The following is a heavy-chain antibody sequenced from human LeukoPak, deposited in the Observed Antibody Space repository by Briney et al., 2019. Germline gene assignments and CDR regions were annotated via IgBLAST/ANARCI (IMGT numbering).Heavy chain of an antibody. J-gene: IGHJ4*02. CDR3: AGAPLGYCSGGSCLGLDY. V-gene: IGHV4-34*01. CDR1: GGSFSGYY. D-gene: IGHD2-15*01. Sequence: SETLSLTCAVYGGSFSGYYWSWIRQPPGKGLEWIGEINHSGSTNYNPSLKSRVTISVDTSKNQFSLKLSSVTAADTAVYYCAGAPLGYCSGGSCLGLDYWGQGTLVTVSS. CDR2: INHSGST.